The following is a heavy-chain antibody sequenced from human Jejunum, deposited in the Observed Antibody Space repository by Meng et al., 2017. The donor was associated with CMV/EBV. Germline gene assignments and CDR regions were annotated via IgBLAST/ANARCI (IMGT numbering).Heavy chain of an antibody. CDR3: AERGGGY. Sequence: VRPQESGPGPVKPSETLSLTCTVSGFSISTHYWSWIRQTPGKGLEWIASIHYTGRADYSPSLKSRVTISIDTSDSQLSLKLTSVTTADTAMYYCAERGGGYWGQGILVTVSS. CDR1: GFSISTHY. CDR2: IHYTGRA. V-gene: IGHV4-59*11. J-gene: IGHJ4*02. D-gene: IGHD3-10*01.